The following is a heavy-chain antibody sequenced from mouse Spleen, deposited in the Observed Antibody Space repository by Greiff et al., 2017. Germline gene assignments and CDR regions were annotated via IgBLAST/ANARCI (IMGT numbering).Heavy chain of an antibody. J-gene: IGHJ3*01. CDR3: TRGGVYYDYPAY. Sequence: EVQLQQSGTVLARPGASVKMSCKTSGYTFTSYWMHWVKQRPGQGLEWIGAIYPGNSDTSYNQKFKGKAKLTAVTSASTAYMELSSLTNEDSAVYYCTRGGVYYDYPAYWGQGTLVTVSA. CDR2: IYPGNSDT. CDR1: GYTFTSYW. V-gene: IGHV1-5*01. D-gene: IGHD2-4*01.